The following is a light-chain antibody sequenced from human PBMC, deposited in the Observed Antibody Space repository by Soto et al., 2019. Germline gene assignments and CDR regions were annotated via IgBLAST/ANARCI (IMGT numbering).Light chain of an antibody. CDR2: AAS. Sequence: DIQMTQSPSAMAASVGDRVTITCRASQGISNYLAWFQQKPGEVPKRLIYAASTLQGGVPSRFRGSGSGREFTLTINNLQPEDLASYYCLQHNSYSLTFGGGTKLEIE. CDR1: QGISNY. J-gene: IGKJ4*01. V-gene: IGKV1-17*03. CDR3: LQHNSYSLT.